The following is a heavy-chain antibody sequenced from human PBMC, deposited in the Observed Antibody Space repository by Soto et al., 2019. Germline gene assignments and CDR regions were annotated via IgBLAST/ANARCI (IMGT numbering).Heavy chain of an antibody. V-gene: IGHV1-3*01. D-gene: IGHD3-3*01. Sequence: GASVKVSCKASGYTFTSYAMHWVRQAPGQRLEWMGWINAGNGNTKYSQKFQGRVTITRDTSASTAYMELSSLRSEDTAVYYCARGSSIFGVVTKYGMDVWGQGTTVTVS. CDR3: ARGSSIFGVVTKYGMDV. CDR1: GYTFTSYA. J-gene: IGHJ6*02. CDR2: INAGNGNT.